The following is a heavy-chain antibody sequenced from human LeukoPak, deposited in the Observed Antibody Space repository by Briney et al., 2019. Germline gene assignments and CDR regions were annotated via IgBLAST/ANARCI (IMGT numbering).Heavy chain of an antibody. V-gene: IGHV4-59*01. CDR2: IYYSGST. J-gene: IGHJ3*02. CDR3: ARSTTAMGPRAFDI. D-gene: IGHD4-17*01. Sequence: SETLSLTCTVSGGSISSYYWSWIRQPPGKGLEWIGYIYYSGSTNYNPSLKSRVTISVDTSKNQFSLKLSSVTAADTAVYYCARSTTAMGPRAFDIWGQGTMVTVSS. CDR1: GGSISSYY.